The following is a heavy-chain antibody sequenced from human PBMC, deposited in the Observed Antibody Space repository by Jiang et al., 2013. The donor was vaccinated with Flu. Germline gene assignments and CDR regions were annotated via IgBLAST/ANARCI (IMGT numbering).Heavy chain of an antibody. J-gene: IGHJ2*01. CDR3: ARVAYSGTYLTPWYFDL. D-gene: IGHD1-26*01. Sequence: LLKPSETLSLICTVSGGSINRNYWSWIRQSPGKGLEWIGYIYNRGSTNYNPSLKSRVAISLDTSKNQFSLMLSSVTAADTALYYCARVAYSGTYLTPWYFDLWAVALWSLSPQ. V-gene: IGHV4-59*01. CDR1: GGSINRNY. CDR2: IYNRGST.